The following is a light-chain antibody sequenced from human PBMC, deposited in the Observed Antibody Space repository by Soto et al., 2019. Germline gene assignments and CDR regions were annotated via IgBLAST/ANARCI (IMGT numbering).Light chain of an antibody. J-gene: IGKJ2*01. Sequence: EIVLTQSPGTLSLSPGERATLSCRASQSVSSGYLAWYQQKPGQAPRLLIQDAANRAIGIPDRFSGSGSGTDYTLTISRLEPEDFAVYYCQQYCRSPYTFGQGTKLEIK. CDR1: QSVSSGY. CDR2: DAA. CDR3: QQYCRSPYT. V-gene: IGKV3-20*01.